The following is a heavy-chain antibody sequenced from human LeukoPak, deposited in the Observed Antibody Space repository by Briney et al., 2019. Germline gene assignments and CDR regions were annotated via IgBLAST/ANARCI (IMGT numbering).Heavy chain of an antibody. V-gene: IGHV3-73*01. CDR1: GVTFSGSA. CDR2: IRSKANSYAT. Sequence: GGSLRLSCAASGVTFSGSAMYWVRQAPRKGLEWVCRIRSKANSYATAYAASVNGRFTSSRDDSKNTAYLQMNSLKTEDTAVYYCTRPPTIAAAGTIGYWGQGTLVTVSS. CDR3: TRPPTIAAAGTIGY. D-gene: IGHD6-13*01. J-gene: IGHJ4*02.